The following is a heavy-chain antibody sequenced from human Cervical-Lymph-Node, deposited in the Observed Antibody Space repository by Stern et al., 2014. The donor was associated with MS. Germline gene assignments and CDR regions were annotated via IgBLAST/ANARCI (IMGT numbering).Heavy chain of an antibody. CDR3: ASAYSSSHYYFDY. J-gene: IGHJ4*02. CDR1: GFSFSRYA. Sequence: VQLVESGGGVVQPGRSLRLSCAASGFSFSRYAMHWVRPAPGKGLEWVALIGYDGSNPYYADSVTGRFTISRDNFKNTLYLQMNSLRAEDTAVYYCASAYSSSHYYFDYWGQGTLVTVCS. V-gene: IGHV3-33*01. CDR2: IGYDGSNP. D-gene: IGHD6-13*01.